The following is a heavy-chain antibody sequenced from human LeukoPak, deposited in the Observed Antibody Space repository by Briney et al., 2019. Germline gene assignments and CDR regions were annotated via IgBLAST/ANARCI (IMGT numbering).Heavy chain of an antibody. D-gene: IGHD3-10*01. V-gene: IGHV1-24*01. J-gene: IGHJ4*02. CDR1: GYTLTELS. Sequence: GASVKVSCKVSGYTLTELSMHWVRQAPGKGLEWMGGFDPEDGETIYAQKFQGRVTMTEDTSTDTAYMELGSLRSEDTAVYYCATVSRVKMRGSIWFGELLSREFDYWGQGTLVTVSS. CDR3: ATVSRVKMRGSIWFGELLSREFDY. CDR2: FDPEDGET.